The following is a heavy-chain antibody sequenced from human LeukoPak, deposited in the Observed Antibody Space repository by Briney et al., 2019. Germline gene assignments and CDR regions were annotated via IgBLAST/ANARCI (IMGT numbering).Heavy chain of an antibody. J-gene: IGHJ4*02. CDR3: ARDIEAAGLFLDY. Sequence: GGSLRLSCAAAGFTLTIYWMSWVRQAAGEGLEWVANMKNDGSEKDYVDSVKGRFTISRDNAKNSLYLQMNSLRAEDTAVYYCARDIEAAGLFLDYCGQGPLITVSS. D-gene: IGHD6-13*01. CDR1: GFTLTIYW. V-gene: IGHV3-7*01. CDR2: MKNDGSEK.